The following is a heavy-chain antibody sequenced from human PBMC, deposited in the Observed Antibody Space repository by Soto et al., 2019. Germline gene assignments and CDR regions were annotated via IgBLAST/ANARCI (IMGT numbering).Heavy chain of an antibody. J-gene: IGHJ3*02. CDR2: ISGSGGSA. CDR3: ARGDAWTDEAFDI. D-gene: IGHD5-12*01. CDR1: GFTFSSYA. V-gene: IGHV3-23*01. Sequence: PGGSLRLSCAASGFTFSSYAMNWVRQAPGKGLEWVSAISGSGGSAYYADSVKGRFTISRDNSKSTVDLQMSSLRGEDTAVYYCARGDAWTDEAFDIWGQGTMVTVSS.